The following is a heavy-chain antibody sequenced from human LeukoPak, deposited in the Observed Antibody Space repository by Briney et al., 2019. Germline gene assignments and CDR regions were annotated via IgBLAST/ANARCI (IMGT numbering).Heavy chain of an antibody. V-gene: IGHV3-21*01. CDR2: FSRSGPYI. CDR3: ARGGGDDAFDI. CDR1: GFTFSSYT. J-gene: IGHJ3*02. D-gene: IGHD3-10*01. Sequence: NPGGSLRLSCAASGFTFSSYTMNWVRQAPGKGLEWVSPFSRSGPYIYYADSVKGRFTISRDNSKSTLYLQLNSLRAEDTAVYYCARGGGDDAFDIWGQGTMVTVSS.